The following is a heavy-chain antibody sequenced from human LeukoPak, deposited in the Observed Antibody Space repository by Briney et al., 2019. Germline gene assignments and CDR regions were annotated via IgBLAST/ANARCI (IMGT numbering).Heavy chain of an antibody. V-gene: IGHV4-30-4*01. Sequence: SETLSLTCTVSGGSISSYYWSWIRQPPGKGLEWIGYIYYSGSTYYNPSLKSRVTISVDTSKNQFSLKLSSVTAADTAVYYCARSVTTPDIWGQGTMVTVSS. CDR1: GGSISSYY. CDR2: IYYSGST. CDR3: ARSVTTPDI. D-gene: IGHD4-17*01. J-gene: IGHJ3*02.